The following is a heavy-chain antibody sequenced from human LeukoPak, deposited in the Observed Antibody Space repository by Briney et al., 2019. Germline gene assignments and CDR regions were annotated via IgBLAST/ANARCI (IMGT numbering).Heavy chain of an antibody. V-gene: IGHV4-39*07. CDR2: IYHSGST. J-gene: IGHJ3*02. CDR1: GGSISSGGYY. D-gene: IGHD2-2*01. Sequence: PSETLSLTCAVSGGSISSGGYYWGWIRQPPGKGLEWIGSIYHSGSTYYNPSLKSRVTISVDTSKNQFSLKLSSVTAADTAVYYCARDLLPAAILDAFDIWGQGTMVTVSS. CDR3: ARDLLPAAILDAFDI.